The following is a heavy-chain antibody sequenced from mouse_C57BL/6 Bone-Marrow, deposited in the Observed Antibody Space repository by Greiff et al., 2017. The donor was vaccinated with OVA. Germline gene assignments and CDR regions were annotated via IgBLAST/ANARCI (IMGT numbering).Heavy chain of an antibody. J-gene: IGHJ1*03. Sequence: VKLQESGPGLVAPSQSLSITCTVSGFSLTSYGVSWVRQPPGKGLEWLGVIWGDGSPNYHSALISSLSISKDNSKSQVFLKLNSLQTDDTATYYCAKLIDDGYLWYFDVWGTGTTVTVSS. V-gene: IGHV2-3*01. CDR3: AKLIDDGYLWYFDV. CDR2: IWGDGSP. D-gene: IGHD2-3*01. CDR1: GFSLTSYG.